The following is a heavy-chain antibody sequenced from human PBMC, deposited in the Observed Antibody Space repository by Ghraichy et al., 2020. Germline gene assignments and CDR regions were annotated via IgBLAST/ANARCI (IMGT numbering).Heavy chain of an antibody. J-gene: IGHJ6*03. V-gene: IGHV4-59*01. CDR2: IYYSGST. Sequence: SETLSLTCTVSGGSISNYYWSWIRQPPGKGLEWIGYIYYSGSTNYNPSLKSRVTISVDTSKNQFSLKLSSVTAADTAVYYCARGTRYGSGSYYYYYYMDVWGKGTTVTVSS. D-gene: IGHD3-10*01. CDR1: GGSISNYY. CDR3: ARGTRYGSGSYYYYYYMDV.